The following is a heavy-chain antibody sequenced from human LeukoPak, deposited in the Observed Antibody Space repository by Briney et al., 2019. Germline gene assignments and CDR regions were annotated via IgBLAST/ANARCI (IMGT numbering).Heavy chain of an antibody. CDR3: ARGSYPYSHGMDV. V-gene: IGHV3-74*01. J-gene: IGHJ6*02. CDR1: GFTFSRFW. Sequence: GGSLRLSCAASGFTFSRFWIHWVRQVPGKGLVWVSRINPDGSTTTYADSVKGRFTISRDNAKNTLYLQMNSLRVEDTAVYYCARGSYPYSHGMDVWGQGTTVTVSS. CDR2: INPDGSTT. D-gene: IGHD1-26*01.